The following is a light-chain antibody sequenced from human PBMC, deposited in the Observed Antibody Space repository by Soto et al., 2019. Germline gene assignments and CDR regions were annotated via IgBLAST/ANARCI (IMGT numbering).Light chain of an antibody. CDR3: QKTFGTPRK. J-gene: IGKJ1*01. CDR2: AAS. CDR1: ENIRSY. V-gene: IGKV1-39*01. Sequence: DIQMTQSPSSLSASAVDRVTITFLASENIRSYLNWYQQKLGKAPEVLIYAASKLQSGVPLRFSGSGSGTDFTLNITRLQPEDFATYYCQKTFGTPRKFGQGTKVDIK.